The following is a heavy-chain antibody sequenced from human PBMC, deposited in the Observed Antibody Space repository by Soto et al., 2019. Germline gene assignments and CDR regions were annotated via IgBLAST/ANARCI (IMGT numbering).Heavy chain of an antibody. CDR2: IIPILGIA. D-gene: IGHD3-10*01. J-gene: IGHJ5*02. CDR3: ARSGMVRGGGFLTNWFDP. V-gene: IGHV1-69*02. CDR1: GGTFSSYT. Sequence: SVKVSCKASGGTFSSYTISWVRQAPGQGLEWMGRIIPILGIANYAQKFQGRVTITADKSTSTAYMELSSLRSEDTAVYYCARSGMVRGGGFLTNWFDPWGQGTLVTVSS.